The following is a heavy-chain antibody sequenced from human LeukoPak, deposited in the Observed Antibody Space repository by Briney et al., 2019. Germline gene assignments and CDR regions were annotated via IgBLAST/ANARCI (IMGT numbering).Heavy chain of an antibody. Sequence: SETLSLTCTVSGGSISSTNHYWGWIRQPPGEGLEWIGSLFYSGSTYSNPSLKSRVTISTDTSKNQFSLKLSSVTAADTAVYYCAKRGSVGTLGHFDYWGQGTLVTVSS. CDR3: AKRGSVGTLGHFDY. V-gene: IGHV4-39*07. CDR1: GGSISSTNHY. CDR2: LFYSGST. J-gene: IGHJ4*02. D-gene: IGHD6-13*01.